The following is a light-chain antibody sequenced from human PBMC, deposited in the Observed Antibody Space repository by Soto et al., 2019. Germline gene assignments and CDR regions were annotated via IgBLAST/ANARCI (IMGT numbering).Light chain of an antibody. CDR3: QQYNAYPLT. Sequence: DIQMTQSPSTLSASVGDRVTITCRASQSISTWLAWYQQKPGKAPYLLIYKASSLEGGVPSRFSGSGSGTEFNITISSLQPDDFATYYCQQYNAYPLTLGGGTRLEIK. V-gene: IGKV1-5*03. J-gene: IGKJ5*01. CDR1: QSISTW. CDR2: KAS.